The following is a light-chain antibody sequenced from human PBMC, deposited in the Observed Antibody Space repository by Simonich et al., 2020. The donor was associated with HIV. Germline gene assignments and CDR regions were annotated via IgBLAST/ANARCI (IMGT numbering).Light chain of an antibody. CDR2: WAA. Sequence: DIVMTQSPDSLAVSLGARATITCKSSQSVLYTSNNKNYLVLSQQKPGQPPKLLIYWAATRESGGPDRVRGSGSGTDFTLTISSLQAEDVAVYYCQQYYSTPRTFGQGTKVEIK. V-gene: IGKV4-1*01. CDR3: QQYYSTPRT. CDR1: QSVLYTSNNKNY. J-gene: IGKJ1*01.